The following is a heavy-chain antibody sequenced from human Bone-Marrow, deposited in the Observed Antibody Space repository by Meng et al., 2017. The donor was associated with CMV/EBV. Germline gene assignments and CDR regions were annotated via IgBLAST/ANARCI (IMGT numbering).Heavy chain of an antibody. V-gene: IGHV2-5*01. CDR2: VFWDDK. J-gene: IGHJ4*02. Sequence: CNFSEFSLNTPGVGVGWIRQPPGKALECRALVFWDDKSYSPSLKDRLTITKDTSKKQVVLTMRNMDPVDTAAYYCAHKPRGSTEFDAWGLGTLVTVSS. CDR3: AHKPRGSTEFDA. D-gene: IGHD3-16*01. CDR1: EFSLNTPGVG.